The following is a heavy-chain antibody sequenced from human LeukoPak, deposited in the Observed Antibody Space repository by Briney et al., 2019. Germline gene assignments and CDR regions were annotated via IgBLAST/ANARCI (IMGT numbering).Heavy chain of an antibody. V-gene: IGHV4-59*01. CDR3: ARSLSPYGSGSYDY. J-gene: IGHJ4*02. CDR2: IYYSGST. CDR1: GGSISSYY. Sequence: PSETLSLTCTVSGGSISSYYCSWIRQPPGKGLEWIGYIYYSGSTNYNPSLKSRVTISVDTSKNQFSLKLSSVTAADTAVYYCARSLSPYGSGSYDYWGQGTLVTVSS. D-gene: IGHD3-10*01.